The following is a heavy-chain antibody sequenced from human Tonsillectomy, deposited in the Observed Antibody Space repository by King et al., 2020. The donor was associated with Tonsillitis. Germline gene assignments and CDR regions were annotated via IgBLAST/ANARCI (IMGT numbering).Heavy chain of an antibody. CDR3: ARGQRQLVPAKNRPDYYFGMDV. CDR2: ISSSSSTI. Sequence: VQLVESGGGLVQPGGSLRLSCAASGFTFSSYSMNWVRQAPGKGLEWVSYISSSSSTIYYADSVKGRFTISRDNAKNSLYLQMNSLRDEDTAVYYVARGQRQLVPAKNRPDYYFGMDVWGRGTTVTVSS. D-gene: IGHD6-13*01. CDR1: GFTFSSYS. J-gene: IGHJ6*02. V-gene: IGHV3-48*02.